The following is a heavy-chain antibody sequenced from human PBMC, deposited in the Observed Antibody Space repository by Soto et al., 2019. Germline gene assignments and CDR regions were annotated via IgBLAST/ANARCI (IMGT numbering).Heavy chain of an antibody. CDR2: ISSSSSYI. D-gene: IGHD6-13*01. J-gene: IGHJ4*02. Sequence: EVQLVESGGGLVKPGGSLRLSCAASGFTFSSYSMNWVRQAPGKGLEWVSSISSSSSYIYYADSVKGRFTISRDNAKNSLYLQMNSLRAEDTAVYYCARDRPYRIAAAGGIDYWGQGTLVTVSS. CDR3: ARDRPYRIAAAGGIDY. CDR1: GFTFSSYS. V-gene: IGHV3-21*01.